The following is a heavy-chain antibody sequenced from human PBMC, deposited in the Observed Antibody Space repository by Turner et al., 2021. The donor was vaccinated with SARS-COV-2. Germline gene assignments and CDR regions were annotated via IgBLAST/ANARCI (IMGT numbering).Heavy chain of an antibody. CDR2: IEYRGST. Sequence: QVQLQESGPRLVKPLETLSLTCTVSGGSMNSNYWSWIRQPPGKRLEWIGYIEYRGSTNYNPSLESRVTISVDTSRNQFSLNLTSVTAADTAIYYCARETVNNWVDPWGQGTLVTVSS. J-gene: IGHJ5*02. CDR1: GGSMNSNY. V-gene: IGHV4-59*01. CDR3: ARETVNNWVDP. D-gene: IGHD2-21*02.